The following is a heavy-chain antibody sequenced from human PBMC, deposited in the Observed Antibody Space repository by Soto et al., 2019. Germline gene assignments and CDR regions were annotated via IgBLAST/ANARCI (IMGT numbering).Heavy chain of an antibody. D-gene: IGHD2-15*01. Sequence: QVQLQQWGAGLLKPSETLSLTCAVYGGSFSGYYWSWIRQPPGKGLEWIGEINYSRTTNYHPSLKSRVTMSVDTSKNQFSLKLNSVTAADTAVYYCAREDCSGGSCQNFDYWGQGTLVTVSS. V-gene: IGHV4-34*01. CDR2: INYSRTT. J-gene: IGHJ4*02. CDR1: GGSFSGYY. CDR3: AREDCSGGSCQNFDY.